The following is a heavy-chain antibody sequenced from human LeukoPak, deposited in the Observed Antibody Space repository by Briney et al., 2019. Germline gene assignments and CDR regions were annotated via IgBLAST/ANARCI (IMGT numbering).Heavy chain of an antibody. CDR1: GGTFSSYA. D-gene: IGHD3-10*01. J-gene: IGHJ2*01. CDR2: IIPIFGTA. CDR3: ARDLGGTFSYWYFDL. V-gene: IGHV1-69*05. Sequence: ASVKVSCKASGGTFSSYAISWVRQAPGQGLEWMGRIIPIFGTANYAQKFQGRVTITTDESTSTAYMELSSLRSEDMAVYYCARDLGGTFSYWYFDLWGRGTLVTVSS.